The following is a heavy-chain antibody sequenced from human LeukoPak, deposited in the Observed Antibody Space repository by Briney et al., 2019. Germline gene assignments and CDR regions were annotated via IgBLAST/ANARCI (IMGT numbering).Heavy chain of an antibody. CDR1: GFTFSSYG. Sequence: GGSLRLSCAASGFTFSSYGMHWVRQAPGKGLEWVAFIRYDGSNKYYADSVKGRFTISRDNSKNTLYLQMNSLRAEDTAVYYCARDSSSSWYLGDDAFDIWGQGTMVTVSS. CDR3: ARDSSSSWYLGDDAFDI. V-gene: IGHV3-30*02. D-gene: IGHD6-13*01. J-gene: IGHJ3*02. CDR2: IRYDGSNK.